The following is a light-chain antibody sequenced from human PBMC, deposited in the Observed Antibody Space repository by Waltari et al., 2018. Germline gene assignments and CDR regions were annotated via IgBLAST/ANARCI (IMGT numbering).Light chain of an antibody. J-gene: IGLJ2*01. CDR1: SGPSSYA. CDR3: QTWGTGIVV. CDR2: INSDGSH. Sequence: QLVVTQSPSASASLGASVKPTCTLDSGPSSYAVAWHQQQPKKGPRFLMKINSDGSHRKGDGIPDRFSGSSSGAERSLTISSLQSEDEADYYCQTWGTGIVVFGGGTRLTVL. V-gene: IGLV4-69*01.